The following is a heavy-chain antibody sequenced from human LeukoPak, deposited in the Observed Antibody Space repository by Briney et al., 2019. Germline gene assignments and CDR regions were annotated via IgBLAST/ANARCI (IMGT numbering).Heavy chain of an antibody. V-gene: IGHV3-53*01. Sequence: GGSLRLSCAASGLTVSSNYMSWVRQAPGKGLEWVSVIYSGGSTYYADSVKGRFTISRDNSKNTLYPQMNSLRAEDTAVYYCASRASITIFGVFDIWGQGTMVTVSS. CDR3: ASRASITIFGVFDI. D-gene: IGHD3-3*01. J-gene: IGHJ3*02. CDR2: IYSGGST. CDR1: GLTVSSNY.